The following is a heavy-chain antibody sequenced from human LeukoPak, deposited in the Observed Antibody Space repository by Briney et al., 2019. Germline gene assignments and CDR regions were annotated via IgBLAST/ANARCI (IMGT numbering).Heavy chain of an antibody. J-gene: IGHJ4*02. V-gene: IGHV3-23*01. CDR3: AKDRSESYFYFDF. D-gene: IGHD1-26*01. Sequence: PGGSLRLSCAASGFTFSSYAMNWVRQAPGKGLEWVSAISGGGGSTCYADSVKGRFTISRDNSKNTLYLQMNSLRAEDTAVYYCAKDRSESYFYFDFWGQGTLVTVSS. CDR1: GFTFSSYA. CDR2: ISGGGGST.